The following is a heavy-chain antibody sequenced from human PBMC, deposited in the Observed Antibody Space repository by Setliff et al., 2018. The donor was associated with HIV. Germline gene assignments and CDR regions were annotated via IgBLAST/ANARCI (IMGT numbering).Heavy chain of an antibody. V-gene: IGHV4-59*08. CDR3: ARHRPWEVDVFDI. CDR1: GGSMRNYY. Sequence: PSETLSLTCSVSGGSMRNYYWSWIRQPPRKGLEWVGYISYNVITTYNPSLKSRVTISVDTSKNQFSLKLTSVTAADTAVYYCARHRPWEVDVFDIWGQGTMVTVSS. CDR2: ISYNVIT. J-gene: IGHJ3*02. D-gene: IGHD1-26*01.